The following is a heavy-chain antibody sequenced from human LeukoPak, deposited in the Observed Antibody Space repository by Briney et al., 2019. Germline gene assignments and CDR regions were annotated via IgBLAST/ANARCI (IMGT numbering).Heavy chain of an antibody. CDR1: GYTFTSYD. CDR2: MNPNSGNT. J-gene: IGHJ4*02. D-gene: IGHD5-24*01. V-gene: IGHV1-8*01. CDR3: ARGTIAHQRWLQFRRREAWSVPDY. Sequence: ASVKVSCKASGYTFTSYDINWVRQATGQGLEGMVWMNPNSGNTGYAQKFQGRVTMTRNTSISTAYMELSSLRSEDTAVYYCARGTIAHQRWLQFRRREAWSVPDYWGQGTLVTVSS.